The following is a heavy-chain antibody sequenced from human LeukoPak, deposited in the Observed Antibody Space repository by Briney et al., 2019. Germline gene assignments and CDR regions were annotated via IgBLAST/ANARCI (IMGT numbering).Heavy chain of an antibody. CDR3: ARTWGQWLYYFDY. D-gene: IGHD6-19*01. J-gene: IGHJ4*02. V-gene: IGHV4-59*12. Sequence: PSETLSLTCTVSGGSISSYYWSWIRQPPGKGLEWIGYIYYSGSTNYNPSLKSRVTISVDTSKNQFSLKLSSVTAADTAVYYCARTWGQWLYYFDYWGQGTLVTVSS. CDR2: IYYSGST. CDR1: GGSISSYY.